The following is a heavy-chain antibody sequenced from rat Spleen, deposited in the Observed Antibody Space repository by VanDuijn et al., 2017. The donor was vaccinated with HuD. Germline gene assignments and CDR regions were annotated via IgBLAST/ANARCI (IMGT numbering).Heavy chain of an antibody. CDR1: GFTFNNYV. CDR3: ARRYDFDY. Sequence: EVQLVESGGGLVQPGRSLKLSCEVSGFTFNNYVMAWVRQAPTKGLEWVASISTGGGNTFYRDSVKGRFTISRDNAKSTLSLQMDSLRSEDTATYHCARRYDFDYWGQGVMVTVSS. V-gene: IGHV5-25*01. J-gene: IGHJ2*01. CDR2: ISTGGGNT. D-gene: IGHD1-11*01.